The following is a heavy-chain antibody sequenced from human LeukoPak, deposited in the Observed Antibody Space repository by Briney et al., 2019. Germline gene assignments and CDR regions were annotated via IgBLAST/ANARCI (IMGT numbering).Heavy chain of an antibody. J-gene: IGHJ4*02. V-gene: IGHV1-69*13. Sequence: SVKVSCKTSGYSFTNYGISWVRQAPGQGLEWMGGIIPIFGTANYAQKFQGRVTITADESTSTAYMELSSLRSEDTAVYYCAQGPHDYGDNFDYWGQGTLVTVSS. D-gene: IGHD4-17*01. CDR1: GYSFTNYG. CDR2: IIPIFGTA. CDR3: AQGPHDYGDNFDY.